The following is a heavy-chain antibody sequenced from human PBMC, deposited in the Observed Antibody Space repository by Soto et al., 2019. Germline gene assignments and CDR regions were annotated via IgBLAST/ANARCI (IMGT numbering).Heavy chain of an antibody. Sequence: QVHLVQSGAEVKKPGASVKVSCKGSGYTFTTYGITWVRQAPGQGLEWMGWISAHNGNTNYAQKLQGRVTVTRDTSTTTAYMELGGLRSDDKAVYYCARGRYGDYWGQGALVTVSS. D-gene: IGHD1-1*01. CDR1: GYTFTTYG. CDR3: ARGRYGDY. J-gene: IGHJ4*02. CDR2: ISAHNGNT. V-gene: IGHV1-18*01.